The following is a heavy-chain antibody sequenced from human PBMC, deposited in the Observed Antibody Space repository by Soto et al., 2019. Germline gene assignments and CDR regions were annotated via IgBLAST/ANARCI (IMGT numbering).Heavy chain of an antibody. V-gene: IGHV4-59*08. CDR2: IYYSGST. D-gene: IGHD4-17*01. J-gene: IGHJ4*02. Sequence: SETLSLTCTVSGGSISSYYWSWIRQPPGKGLEWIGYIYYSGSTNYNPSLKSRVTISVDTSKNQFSLKLSSVTAADTAVYYCARYGDYVNYWGQGTLVTVSS. CDR3: ARYGDYVNY. CDR1: GGSISSYY.